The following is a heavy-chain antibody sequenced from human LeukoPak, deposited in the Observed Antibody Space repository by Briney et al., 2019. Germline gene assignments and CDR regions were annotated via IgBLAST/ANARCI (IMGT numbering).Heavy chain of an antibody. CDR3: ARETIIYYDSSGCFDY. CDR2: ISSSSSYI. Sequence: GGSLRLSCAASGFTFSSYSMDWVRQAPGKGLEWVSSISSSSSYIYYADSVKGRFTISRDNAKNSLYLQMYSLRAEDTAVYYCARETIIYYDSSGCFDYWGQGTLVTVSS. V-gene: IGHV3-21*01. CDR1: GFTFSSYS. D-gene: IGHD3-22*01. J-gene: IGHJ4*02.